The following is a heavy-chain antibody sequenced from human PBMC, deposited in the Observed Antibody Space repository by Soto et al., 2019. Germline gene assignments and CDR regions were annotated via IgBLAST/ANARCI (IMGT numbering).Heavy chain of an antibody. CDR1: GGSISSGGYY. D-gene: IGHD3-3*01. J-gene: IGHJ6*02. Sequence: SDTLSLTCTVSGGSISSGGYYWSWIRQHPGKGLEWILYIYYSGSTYYNPSLKSRVTISVDTSKIQFSLKLSSVTAADTAVYYCASWGQETIFGGKDYGMDVWGQGTTVTVSS. V-gene: IGHV4-31*03. CDR3: ASWGQETIFGGKDYGMDV. CDR2: IYYSGST.